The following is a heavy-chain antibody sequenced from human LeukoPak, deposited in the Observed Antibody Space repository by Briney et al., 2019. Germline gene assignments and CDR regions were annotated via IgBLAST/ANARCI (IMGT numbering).Heavy chain of an antibody. CDR1: GGSFSGYY. J-gene: IGHJ6*03. CDR3: ARRSTGYCSSTCCYTGGYYYYYMDV. Sequence: PSETLSLTCAVYGGSFSGYYWSWIRQPPGKGLEWIGEINHSGSTNYNPSLKSRVTISVDTSKNQFSLKLSSVTAADTAVYYCARRSTGYCSSTCCYTGGYYYYYMDVWGKGTTVTVSS. CDR2: INHSGST. V-gene: IGHV4-34*01. D-gene: IGHD2-2*02.